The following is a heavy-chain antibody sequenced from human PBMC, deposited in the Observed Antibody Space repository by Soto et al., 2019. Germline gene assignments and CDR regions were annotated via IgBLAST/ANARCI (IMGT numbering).Heavy chain of an antibody. V-gene: IGHV3-49*03. Sequence: GGSLRLSCTASGFTFGDYAMSWFRQAPGKGLEWVGFIRSKAYGGTTEYAASVKGRFTISRDDSKSIAYLQMNSLKTEDTAVYYCTRDGSITMVRGVHTSAYYYYGMDVWGQGTTVTVSS. CDR2: IRSKAYGGTT. J-gene: IGHJ6*02. CDR1: GFTFGDYA. D-gene: IGHD3-10*01. CDR3: TRDGSITMVRGVHTSAYYYYGMDV.